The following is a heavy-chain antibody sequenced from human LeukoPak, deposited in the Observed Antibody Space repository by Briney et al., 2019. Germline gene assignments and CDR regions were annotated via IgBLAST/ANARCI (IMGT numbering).Heavy chain of an antibody. D-gene: IGHD5-24*01. V-gene: IGHV3-33*01. Sequence: GGSLRLSCAASGFTFSSYTMHWVRQAPGKGLEWVAVIWYDGSNKYYADSVKGRFTISRDNSKNTLYLRVDSLRAEDTAMYYCARDRGGRWLQVYYFDYWGQGTLVTVSS. CDR2: IWYDGSNK. J-gene: IGHJ4*02. CDR1: GFTFSSYT. CDR3: ARDRGGRWLQVYYFDY.